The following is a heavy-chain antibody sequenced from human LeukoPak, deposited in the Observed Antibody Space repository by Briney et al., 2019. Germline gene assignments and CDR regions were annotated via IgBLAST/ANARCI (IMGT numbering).Heavy chain of an antibody. V-gene: IGHV3-7*01. Sequence: GGSLRLSCAASGFTFSSYWMSWVRQAPGKGLEWVANIKQDGSEKYYVDSVKGRFTISRDNAKNSLYLQMNSLRAEDTAVYYCARVSLAAAFDAFDIWGQGTMVTVSS. CDR2: IKQDGSEK. D-gene: IGHD6-13*01. J-gene: IGHJ3*02. CDR3: ARVSLAAAFDAFDI. CDR1: GFTFSSYW.